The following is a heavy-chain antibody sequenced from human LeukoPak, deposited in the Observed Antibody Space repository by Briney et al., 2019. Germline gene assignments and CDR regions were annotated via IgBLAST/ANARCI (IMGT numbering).Heavy chain of an antibody. Sequence: SETLSLTCTVSGGSISSTNYYWGWIRQPPGKGLEWIGYIYYSGSTNYNPSLKSRVTISVDMSKNQFSLKLSSVTAADAAVYYCARVLYGAFDYWGQGTLVTVSS. V-gene: IGHV4-61*05. J-gene: IGHJ4*02. CDR3: ARVLYGAFDY. D-gene: IGHD2/OR15-2a*01. CDR1: GGSISSTNYY. CDR2: IYYSGST.